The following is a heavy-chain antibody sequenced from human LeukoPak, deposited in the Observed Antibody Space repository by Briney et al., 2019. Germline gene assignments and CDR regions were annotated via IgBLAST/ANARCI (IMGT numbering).Heavy chain of an antibody. V-gene: IGHV1-46*01. J-gene: IGHJ3*02. Sequence: ASVKVSCKASGYTFTSYYMHWVRQAPGQGLEWMGIINPSGGSTNYAQKFQGRVTMTRDTSTSTVYMELSSLRSEDTAVYYCARDRVGSSGSYPHDAFDIWGQGTMVTVSS. CDR1: GYTFTSYY. D-gene: IGHD1-26*01. CDR3: ARDRVGSSGSYPHDAFDI. CDR2: INPSGGST.